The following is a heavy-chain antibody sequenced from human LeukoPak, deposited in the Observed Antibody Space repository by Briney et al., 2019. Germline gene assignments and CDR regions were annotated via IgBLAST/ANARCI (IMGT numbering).Heavy chain of an antibody. Sequence: ASVKVSCKASGYSFTDYYMLWVRQAPGQRLEWMGSINPETGGTNYARKFQGRVTMTTDTTISTAYMQLSRLRSDDTAVYYCASGLNSRSSSCWGQGTRVTVSS. CDR2: INPETGGT. CDR1: GYSFTDYY. V-gene: IGHV1-2*02. J-gene: IGHJ4*02. D-gene: IGHD6-13*01. CDR3: ASGLNSRSSSC.